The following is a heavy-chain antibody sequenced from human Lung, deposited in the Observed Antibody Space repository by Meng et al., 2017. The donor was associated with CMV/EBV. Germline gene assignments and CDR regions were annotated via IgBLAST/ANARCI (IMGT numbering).Heavy chain of an antibody. Sequence: GGSXRLXXAASGFTVSSNYMSWVRQAPGKGLEWASVIYSGGSTYYADSVKGRFTISRDSSKNTLYLQMNSLRAEDTAVYYCARETKYYSFWSGYEDYYYYGMDVWGQGXTVTVSS. CDR3: ARETKYYSFWSGYEDYYYYGMDV. D-gene: IGHD3-3*01. CDR2: IYSGGST. CDR1: GFTVSSNY. J-gene: IGHJ6*02. V-gene: IGHV3-66*02.